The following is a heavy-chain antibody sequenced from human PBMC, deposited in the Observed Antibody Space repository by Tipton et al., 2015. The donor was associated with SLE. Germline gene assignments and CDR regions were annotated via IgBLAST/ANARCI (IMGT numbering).Heavy chain of an antibody. D-gene: IGHD6-25*01. Sequence: QLVQSGAEVRKPGASVTVSCKASGYIFAAYDINWVRQAAGQGLEWVGWMNPDRGTTGYAQKFQGRVTMTGDTSRSTAYMELNSLTSEDTAIYCCARCGDVDFWGQGPRVNVSS. J-gene: IGHJ4*02. V-gene: IGHV1-8*01. CDR2: MNPDRGTT. CDR1: GYIFAAYD. CDR3: ARCGDVDF.